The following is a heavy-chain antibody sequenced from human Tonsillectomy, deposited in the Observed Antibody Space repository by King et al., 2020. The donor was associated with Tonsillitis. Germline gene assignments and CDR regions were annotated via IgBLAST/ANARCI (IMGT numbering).Heavy chain of an antibody. CDR2: ISRTGSTI. CDR3: ARDNDLWSGYYYYYYGMDV. D-gene: IGHD3-3*01. J-gene: IGHJ6*02. V-gene: IGHV3-48*02. CDR1: GFTCSSYS. Sequence: VQLVESGGGLVQPGGSLRLSCAASGFTCSSYSMNWVRQAPGKGLEWVSYISRTGSTIYYADSVKGRFAISRDNAKNSLSLQINSLIDEDTAVYFCARDNDLWSGYYYYYYGMDVWGQGTTVTVS.